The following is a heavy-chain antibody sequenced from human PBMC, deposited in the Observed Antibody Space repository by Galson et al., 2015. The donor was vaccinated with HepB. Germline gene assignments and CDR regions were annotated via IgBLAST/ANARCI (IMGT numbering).Heavy chain of an antibody. D-gene: IGHD4-17*01. J-gene: IGHJ4*02. CDR3: ARVADADYGDHTHFDS. CDR1: GFTFSDYY. CDR2: ISSNTLYT. Sequence: SLRFSCAVSGFTFSDYYMSWIRQAPGKGLEWISYISSNTLYTNYADSVKGRFTISRNNAKNSLFLQINGLRAEDTAVYYCARVADADYGDHTHFDSWGQGTLVTVSS. V-gene: IGHV3-11*06.